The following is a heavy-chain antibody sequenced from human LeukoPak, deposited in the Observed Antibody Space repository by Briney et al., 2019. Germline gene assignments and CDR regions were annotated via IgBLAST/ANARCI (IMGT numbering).Heavy chain of an antibody. Sequence: SETLSLTCTVSGGSISSSSYYWGWIRQLPGKGLEWIGSIYYSGSTYYNPSLKSRVTISVDTSKNQFSLKLSSVTAADTAVYFCAKAPDYYGSGSYSFDYWGQGTLVTVSS. CDR3: AKAPDYYGSGSYSFDY. CDR1: GGSISSSSYY. J-gene: IGHJ4*02. V-gene: IGHV4-39*07. CDR2: IYYSGST. D-gene: IGHD3-10*01.